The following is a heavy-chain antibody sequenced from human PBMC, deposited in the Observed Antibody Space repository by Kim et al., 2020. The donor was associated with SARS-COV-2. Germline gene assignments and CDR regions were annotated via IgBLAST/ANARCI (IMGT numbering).Heavy chain of an antibody. Sequence: GSLRLSCEASGFTFSSYCMNWVRQGPGKGLVWVSRIKGDGRDTHYAESVKGRFTISRDNAKNTLYLQLNSLGVEDTAIYYCARGTFQQGFDPWGQGTPVTVSS. CDR2: IKGDGRDT. J-gene: IGHJ5*02. D-gene: IGHD1-7*01. CDR3: ARGTFQQGFDP. V-gene: IGHV3-74*01. CDR1: GFTFSSYC.